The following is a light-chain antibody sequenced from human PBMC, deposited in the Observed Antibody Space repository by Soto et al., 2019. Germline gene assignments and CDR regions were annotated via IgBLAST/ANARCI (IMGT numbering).Light chain of an antibody. V-gene: IGLV7-46*01. J-gene: IGLJ3*02. CDR3: LLSYSGARV. CDR1: TGAVTSGHY. CDR2: DTS. Sequence: QAVVTQEPSLTVSPGGTVTLTCGSSTGAVTSGHYPDWFHQKPGQAPTTLIYDTSNTHAWTPARFSGSLLGGKAALTRSGAQPEDEAEYYCLLSYSGARVFGGGTKVTVL.